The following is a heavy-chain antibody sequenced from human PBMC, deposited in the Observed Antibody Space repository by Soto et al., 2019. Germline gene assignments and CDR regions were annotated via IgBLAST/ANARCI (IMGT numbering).Heavy chain of an antibody. CDR3: AREGRMGYSNPPGGLDGMDV. V-gene: IGHV4-34*01. Sequence: SATLSITCAVYGASFSGYYWSWIRQPPGKGLEWIGGINHSGSTNYNPSPKSRVTISVATSNNQFSLKLSPVPAADTAVFYCAREGRMGYSNPPGGLDGMDVWGQGTTVTVSS. D-gene: IGHD5-12*01. J-gene: IGHJ6*02. CDR1: GASFSGYY. CDR2: INHSGST.